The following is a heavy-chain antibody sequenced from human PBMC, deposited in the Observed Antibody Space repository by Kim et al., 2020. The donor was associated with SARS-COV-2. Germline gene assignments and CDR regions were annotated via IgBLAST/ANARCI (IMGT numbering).Heavy chain of an antibody. CDR2: ISSSSSYI. Sequence: GFTFSSYSMNWVRQAPGKGLEWVSSISSSSSYIYYADSVKGRFTISRDNAKNSLYLQMNSMRAEDTAVYYCASPRGYSGYDGFDYWGQGTLAT. D-gene: IGHD5-12*01. V-gene: IGHV3-21*01. CDR3: ASPRGYSGYDGFDY. J-gene: IGHJ4*02. CDR1: GFTFSSYS.